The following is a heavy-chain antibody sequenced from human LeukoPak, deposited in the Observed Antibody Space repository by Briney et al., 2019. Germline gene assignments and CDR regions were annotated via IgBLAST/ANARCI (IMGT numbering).Heavy chain of an antibody. CDR3: ARETIAARDDYYYYMDV. Sequence: SETLSLTCTVSGGSISSGGYYWSWIRQPLGKGLEWIGYIYHSGSTYYNPSLKSRVTISVDRSKNQFSLKLSSVTAADTAVYYCARETIAARDDYYYYMDVWGKGTTVTVSS. CDR2: IYHSGST. D-gene: IGHD6-6*01. V-gene: IGHV4-30-2*01. J-gene: IGHJ6*03. CDR1: GGSISSGGYY.